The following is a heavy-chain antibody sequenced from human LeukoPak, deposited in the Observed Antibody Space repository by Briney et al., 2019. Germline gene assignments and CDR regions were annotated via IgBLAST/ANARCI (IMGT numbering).Heavy chain of an antibody. CDR1: GYSISSGYY. V-gene: IGHV4-38-2*02. J-gene: IGHJ5*02. D-gene: IGHD3-10*01. CDR2: IYHSGST. CDR3: ARRGVRGSGSYSRWFDP. Sequence: SETLSLTCTVSGYSISSGYYWGWIRQPPGKGLEWIGSIYHSGSTYYNPSLKSRVTISVDTSKNQFSLKLSSVTAADTAVYYCARRGVRGSGSYSRWFDPWGQGTLVTVSS.